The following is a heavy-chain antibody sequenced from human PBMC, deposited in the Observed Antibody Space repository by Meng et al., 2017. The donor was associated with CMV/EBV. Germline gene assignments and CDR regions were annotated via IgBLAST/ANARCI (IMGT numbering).Heavy chain of an antibody. CDR3: SRVGGGNWFDP. V-gene: IGHV1-18*01. Sequence: QGQLVQSRGEVKEPVAPVEVSCKASCYTSTCHCSSWYRQAPGQGLGWMGWSRAYNGNTNYAQKPQGMITMTTDTSTSTDYMDLSSLRSDDTAVYYCSRVGGGNWFDPWGQGTLVTVSS. D-gene: IGHD3-16*01. J-gene: IGHJ5*02. CDR1: CYTSTCHC. CDR2: SRAYNGNT.